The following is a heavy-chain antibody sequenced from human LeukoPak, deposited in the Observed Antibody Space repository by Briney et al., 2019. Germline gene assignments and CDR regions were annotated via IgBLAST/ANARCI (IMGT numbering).Heavy chain of an antibody. V-gene: IGHV3-7*01. Sequence: GGSLRLSCAASGFTFTNYWMSWVRQAPGKGLELVANIKQDRSEKYYVDSVKGRFTISRDNAKNSLYLQMNSLRAEDTAVYYCARNTYYSSSESYYDYWYFDLWGRGTLVTVSS. CDR2: IKQDRSEK. D-gene: IGHD3-10*01. CDR1: GFTFTNYW. J-gene: IGHJ2*01. CDR3: ARNTYYSSSESYYDYWYFDL.